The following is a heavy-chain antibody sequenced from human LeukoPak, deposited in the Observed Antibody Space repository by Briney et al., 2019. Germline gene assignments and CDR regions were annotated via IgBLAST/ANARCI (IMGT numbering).Heavy chain of an antibody. J-gene: IGHJ4*02. D-gene: IGHD2-15*01. CDR2: INHSGST. CDR3: ARVDRYGGNGDFDY. CDR1: GGSFSGYY. Sequence: SETLSLTCAVYGGSFSGYYWSWIRQPPGKGLEWIGEINHSGSTYYNPSLKSRVTISVDTSKNQFSLKLSSVTAADTAVYYCARVDRYGGNGDFDYWGQGTLVTVSS. V-gene: IGHV4-34*01.